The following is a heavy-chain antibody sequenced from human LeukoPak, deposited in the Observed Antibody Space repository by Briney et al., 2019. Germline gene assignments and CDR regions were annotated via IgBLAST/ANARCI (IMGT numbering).Heavy chain of an antibody. CDR2: ISNGDGTI. J-gene: IGHJ3*02. CDR1: GFTFSDYY. Sequence: GGSLRLSCAASGFTFSDYYVSWIRQAPGKGLEWVSYISNGDGTIKYADSVRGRFTISRDNAKNSLYLQMNSLRVEDTAVYYCARVGYSRTWHSGSAFDIWGQGTMVTVSS. D-gene: IGHD6-13*01. V-gene: IGHV3-11*04. CDR3: ARVGYSRTWHSGSAFDI.